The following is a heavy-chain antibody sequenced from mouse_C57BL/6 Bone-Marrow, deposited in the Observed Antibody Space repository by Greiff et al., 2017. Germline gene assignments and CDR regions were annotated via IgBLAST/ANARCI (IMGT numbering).Heavy chain of an antibody. D-gene: IGHD1-1*01. CDR3: ATNYYGSSFVLDY. J-gene: IGHJ2*01. Sequence: VQLQQSGAELARPGASVKLSCKASGYTFTSYGISWVKQRTGQGLEWIGEIYPRSGNTYYNEKFQGKATLTADKSSSTAYMELRSLTSGDSAVYFCATNYYGSSFVLDYWGQGTTLTVSS. V-gene: IGHV1-81*01. CDR2: IYPRSGNT. CDR1: GYTFTSYG.